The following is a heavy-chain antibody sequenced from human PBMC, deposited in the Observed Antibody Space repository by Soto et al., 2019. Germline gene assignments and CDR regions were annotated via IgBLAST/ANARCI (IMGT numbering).Heavy chain of an antibody. D-gene: IGHD4-17*01. CDR3: VRDNYGVDY. CDR2: INGDGTRT. CDR1: GFHFSTYW. V-gene: IGHV3-74*01. J-gene: IGHJ4*02. Sequence: GGSLRLSCAASGFHFSTYWMQWVRQAPGKGLVYVSHINGDGTRTWYADSVRGRFTISRDNAKDTLYLQMSGLRAEDTAVYYCVRDNYGVDYWGQGTLVTVS.